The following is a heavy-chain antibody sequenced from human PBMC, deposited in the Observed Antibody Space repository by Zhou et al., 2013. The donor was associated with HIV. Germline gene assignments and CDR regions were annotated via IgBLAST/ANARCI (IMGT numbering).Heavy chain of an antibody. J-gene: IGHJ4*02. CDR2: IYTSGST. CDR1: GDSISGGEYY. V-gene: IGHV4-61*09. Sequence: QVQLQESGPGLVKPSQTLSLTCSVSGDSISGGEYYWSWVRQPAGKGLEWIGHIYTSGSTKYNPSLKSRVTISMDTSKNQFSLKLTSVSAEDTAVYYCATDSDVWYRYDYWGRGILVTVSS. CDR3: ATDSDVWYRYDY. D-gene: IGHD6-13*01.